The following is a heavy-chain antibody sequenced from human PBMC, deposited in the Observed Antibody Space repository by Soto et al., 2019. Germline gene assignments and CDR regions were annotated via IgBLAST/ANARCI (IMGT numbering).Heavy chain of an antibody. CDR3: ASPPPSHGSGESPNYYYYYGMDV. CDR2: IYSGGST. V-gene: IGHV3-53*01. CDR1: GFTVSSNY. J-gene: IGHJ6*02. D-gene: IGHD3-10*01. Sequence: HPGGSLRLSCAASGFTVSSNYMSWVRQAPGKGLEWVSVIYSGGSTYYADSVKGRFTISRDNSKNTLYLQMNSLRAEDTAVYYCASPPPSHGSGESPNYYYYYGMDVWGQGTTVTVSS.